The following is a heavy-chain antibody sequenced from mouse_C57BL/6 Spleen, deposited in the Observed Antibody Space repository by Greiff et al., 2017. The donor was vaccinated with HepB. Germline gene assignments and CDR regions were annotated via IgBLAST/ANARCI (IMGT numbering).Heavy chain of an antibody. V-gene: IGHV1-15*01. CDR2: IDPETGGT. CDR1: GYTFTDYE. Sequence: VQRVESGAELVRPGASVTLSCKASGYTFTDYEMHWVKQTPVHGLEWIGAIDPETGGTAYNQKFKGKAILTADKSSSTAYMELRSLTSEDSAVYYCTRRGGSSYDYAMDYWGQGTSVTVSS. CDR3: TRRGGSSYDYAMDY. D-gene: IGHD1-1*01. J-gene: IGHJ4*01.